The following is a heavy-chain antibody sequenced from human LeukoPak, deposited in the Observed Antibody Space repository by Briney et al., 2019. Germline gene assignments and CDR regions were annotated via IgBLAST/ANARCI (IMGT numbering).Heavy chain of an antibody. D-gene: IGHD3-10*01. V-gene: IGHV3-7*01. CDR1: GFSLNNYW. CDR3: ARGGHRQKEF. Sequence: PGGSLRLSCAASGFSLNNYWMTWVRQSPGKGLEWVAIINPDGSGKYSVDSVKGRFTISRDNAKNSLYLQMSSLRAEDTAVYYCARGGHRQKEFWGQGTLVTVSS. CDR2: INPDGSGK. J-gene: IGHJ4*02.